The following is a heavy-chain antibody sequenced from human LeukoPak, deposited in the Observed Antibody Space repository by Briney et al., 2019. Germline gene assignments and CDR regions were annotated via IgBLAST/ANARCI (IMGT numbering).Heavy chain of an antibody. CDR1: GLTVSSSF. D-gene: IGHD1-26*01. V-gene: IGHV3-66*01. Sequence: GGSLRLSCAASGLTVSSSFFSWVRQAPGKGLEWVSVIHSDGSTCYGDSVKGRFTISRDNSKNTLYLQMNSLRGEDTAMYYCARGGNRELDRWGQGTLVTVSP. CDR2: IHSDGST. J-gene: IGHJ4*02. CDR3: ARGGNRELDR.